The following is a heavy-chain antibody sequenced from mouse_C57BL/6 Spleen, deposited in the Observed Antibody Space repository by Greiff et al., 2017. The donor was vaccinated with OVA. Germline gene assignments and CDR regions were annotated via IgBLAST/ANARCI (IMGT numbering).Heavy chain of an antibody. V-gene: IGHV5-17*01. Sequence: EVQLVESGGGLVKPGGSLKLSCAASGFTFSDYGMHWVRQAPEKGLEWVAYISSGSSTIYYADTVKGRFTISRDNAKNTLFLQMTSLRSEDTAMYYCARRYYGSSYDIYYAMDYWGQGTSVTVSS. D-gene: IGHD1-1*01. CDR2: ISSGSSTI. J-gene: IGHJ4*01. CDR3: ARRYYGSSYDIYYAMDY. CDR1: GFTFSDYG.